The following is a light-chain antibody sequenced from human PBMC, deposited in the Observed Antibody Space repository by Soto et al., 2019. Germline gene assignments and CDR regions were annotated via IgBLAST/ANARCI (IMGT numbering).Light chain of an antibody. Sequence: DIVMTQSPLSLPVTPGEPASISCRSSQSLLHSNGYNYLDWYLQKPGQSPQLLIYLGSNRASGVPERLSGSGPGSDFTLKISRVEAEDVGVYYCMQALQTRNTFGQGTKLEIK. J-gene: IGKJ2*01. CDR2: LGS. CDR1: QSLLHSNGYNY. V-gene: IGKV2-28*01. CDR3: MQALQTRNT.